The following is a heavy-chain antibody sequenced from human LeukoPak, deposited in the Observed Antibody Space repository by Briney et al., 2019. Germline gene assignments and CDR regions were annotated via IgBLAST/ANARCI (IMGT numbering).Heavy chain of an antibody. CDR2: IIPIFGTA. Sequence: SVKVSCKASGGTFSSYAISWVRQAPGQGLEWMGGIIPIFGTANYAQKFQGRVTITADESTSTAYMELSSLRSEDTAVYYCARGYYDSSGHNWFDPWGQGTLVTVSS. CDR1: GGTFSSYA. J-gene: IGHJ5*02. CDR3: ARGYYDSSGHNWFDP. V-gene: IGHV1-69*13. D-gene: IGHD3-22*01.